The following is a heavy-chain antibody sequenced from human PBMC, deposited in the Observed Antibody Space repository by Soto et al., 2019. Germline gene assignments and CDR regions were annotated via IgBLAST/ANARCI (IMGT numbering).Heavy chain of an antibody. V-gene: IGHV3-21*01. CDR2: ISSSSSYI. J-gene: IGHJ3*02. CDR3: ARDLNPYGPDAFDI. CDR1: GFTFSSYS. D-gene: IGHD3-10*01. Sequence: EVQLVESGGGLVKPGGSLRLSCAASGFTFSSYSMNWVRQAPGKGLEWVSSISSSSSYIYYADSVKGRFTISRDNAKNSLYLQMNSVRAEDTAVYYCARDLNPYGPDAFDIWGQGTMVTVSS.